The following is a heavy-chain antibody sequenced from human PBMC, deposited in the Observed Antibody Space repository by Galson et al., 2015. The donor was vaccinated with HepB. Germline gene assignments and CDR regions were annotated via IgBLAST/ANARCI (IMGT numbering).Heavy chain of an antibody. Sequence: SLRLSCAASGFTFGDYAMSWFRQAPGKGLEWVGFTRSKAYGGTTEYAASVKGRFTISRDDSKSIAYLQMNSLKTEDTAVYYCTRDYYDSSGYYGGWFDYWGQGTLVTVSS. V-gene: IGHV3-49*03. CDR2: TRSKAYGGTT. CDR3: TRDYYDSSGYYGGWFDY. J-gene: IGHJ4*02. CDR1: GFTFGDYA. D-gene: IGHD3-22*01.